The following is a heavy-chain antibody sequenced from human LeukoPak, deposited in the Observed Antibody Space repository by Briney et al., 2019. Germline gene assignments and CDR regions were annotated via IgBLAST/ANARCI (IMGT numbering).Heavy chain of an antibody. V-gene: IGHV4-39*01. CDR1: GGSISSSSYY. CDR3: ARHWWEAAAGTTTFDY. D-gene: IGHD6-13*01. J-gene: IGHJ4*02. CDR2: IYYSGST. Sequence: PSETLSLTCTVSGGSISSSSYYWGWIRQPPGKGLEWIGSIYYSGSTYYNPSLKSRVTISVDTSKNQFSLKLSSVTAADTAVYYCARHWWEAAAGTTTFDYWGQGTLVTVSS.